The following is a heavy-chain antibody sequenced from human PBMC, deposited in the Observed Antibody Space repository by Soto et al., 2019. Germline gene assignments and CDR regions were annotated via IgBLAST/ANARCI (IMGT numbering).Heavy chain of an antibody. Sequence: QVQLVESGGGVVQPGRSLRLSCAASGFTFISDGMHWVRQAPGKGLEGVAVISYDGSNKYYADSVKGRFTISRDNSKNTLYLQMNSLRAEDTAVYYCAKQKTVTTKGGYYFDYWGQGTLVTVSS. CDR3: AKQKTVTTKGGYYFDY. CDR1: GFTFISDG. CDR2: ISYDGSNK. V-gene: IGHV3-30*18. D-gene: IGHD4-17*01. J-gene: IGHJ4*02.